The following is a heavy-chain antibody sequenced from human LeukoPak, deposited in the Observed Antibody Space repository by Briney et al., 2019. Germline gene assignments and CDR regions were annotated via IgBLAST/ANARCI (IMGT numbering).Heavy chain of an antibody. D-gene: IGHD6-19*01. V-gene: IGHV4-30-4*01. CDR1: GGSISSGDYY. CDR2: IYYSGST. CDR3: ARDRQWLLDY. Sequence: KASETLSLTCTVSGGSISSGDYYWSWIRQPPGKGLEWIGYIYYSGSTYYNPSLKSRVTISVDTSKNQFSQKLSSVTAADTAVYYCARDRQWLLDYWGQGTLVTVSS. J-gene: IGHJ4*02.